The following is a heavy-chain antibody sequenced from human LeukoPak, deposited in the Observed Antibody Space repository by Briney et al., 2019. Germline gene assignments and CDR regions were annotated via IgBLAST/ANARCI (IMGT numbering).Heavy chain of an antibody. J-gene: IGHJ4*02. CDR3: ASGYSYGYTGY. V-gene: IGHV1-2*02. D-gene: IGHD5-18*01. CDR1: GYTFTSYG. CDR2: INPNSGGT. Sequence: ASVKVSCKASGYTFTSYGISWVRQAPGQGLEWVGWINPNSGGTNYAQKFQGRVTMTRDTSISTAYMELSRLRSDDTAVYYCASGYSYGYTGYWGQGTLVTVSS.